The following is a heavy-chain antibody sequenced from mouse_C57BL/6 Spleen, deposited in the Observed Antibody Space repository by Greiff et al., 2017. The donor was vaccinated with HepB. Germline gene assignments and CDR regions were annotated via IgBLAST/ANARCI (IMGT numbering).Heavy chain of an antibody. D-gene: IGHD1-1*02. CDR3: ARGGRGAWFAY. V-gene: IGHV1-80*01. CDR1: GYAFSSYW. CDR2: IYPGDGDT. Sequence: VQLQQSGAELVKPGASVKISCKASGYAFSSYWMNWVKQRPGKGLEWIGQIYPGDGDTNYNGKFKGKATLTADKSSSTADMQLSSLTAEDSAVYFCARGGRGAWFAYWGQGTLVTVSA. J-gene: IGHJ3*01.